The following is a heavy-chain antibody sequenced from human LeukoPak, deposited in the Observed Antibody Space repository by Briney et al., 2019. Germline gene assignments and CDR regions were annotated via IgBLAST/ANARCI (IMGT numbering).Heavy chain of an antibody. J-gene: IGHJ4*02. V-gene: IGHV1-18*01. CDR2: ISAYNGKT. CDR3: ASSGKVGPTSVPFDY. CDR1: GYTFTSYG. Sequence: GASVKVSCKPSGYTFTSYGITWVRQAPGQGLEWMGWISAYNGKTHYAQKLQGRVTMTTDTSTSTAYMELRSLRSDDTAVYYCASSGKVGPTSVPFDYWCQGTLVSVSS. D-gene: IGHD1-26*01.